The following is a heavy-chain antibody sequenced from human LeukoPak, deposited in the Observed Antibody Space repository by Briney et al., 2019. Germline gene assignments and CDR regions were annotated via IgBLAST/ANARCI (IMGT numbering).Heavy chain of an antibody. Sequence: PSETLSLTCTVSGGSISSYYWSWIRQPPGKGLEWIGYIYYSGSTNYNPSLKSRVTISVDTSKNQFSLKLSSVTAADTAVYYCARARGYSSNYYYYGMDVWGQGTTVTVSS. CDR2: IYYSGST. V-gene: IGHV4-59*01. D-gene: IGHD5-18*01. CDR1: GGSISSYY. J-gene: IGHJ6*02. CDR3: ARARGYSSNYYYYGMDV.